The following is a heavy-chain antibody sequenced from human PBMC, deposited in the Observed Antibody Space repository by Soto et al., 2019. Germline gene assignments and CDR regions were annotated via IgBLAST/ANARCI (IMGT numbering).Heavy chain of an antibody. CDR2: MNPNSGNT. D-gene: IGHD6-19*01. CDR1: GCTFTSYD. CDR3: ARERAVAGFDY. Sequence: QVQLVQSGAEVKKPGASVKVSCKASGCTFTSYDINWVRQATGQGLEWMGWMNPNSGNTGYAQKFQGTATMTRNTSKSTAYMQMSSLRSEDTAVYYCARERAVAGFDYWGQGTLVTVSS. V-gene: IGHV1-8*01. J-gene: IGHJ4*02.